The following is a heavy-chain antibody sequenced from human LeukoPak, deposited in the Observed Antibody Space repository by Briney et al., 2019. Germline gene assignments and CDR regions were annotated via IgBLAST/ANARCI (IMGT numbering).Heavy chain of an antibody. D-gene: IGHD3/OR15-3a*01. CDR3: AKAGLTGLDY. V-gene: IGHV3-30*02. CDR2: IRYDGSNK. Sequence: PGGSLRLSCAASGFSFSTYGMHWVRQAPGKGLEWVTFIRYDGSNKHYADSVKGRFTISRDNSKSTLYLQMNSLRAEDTAVYYCAKAGLTGLDYWGQETLVTVSS. CDR1: GFSFSTYG. J-gene: IGHJ4*02.